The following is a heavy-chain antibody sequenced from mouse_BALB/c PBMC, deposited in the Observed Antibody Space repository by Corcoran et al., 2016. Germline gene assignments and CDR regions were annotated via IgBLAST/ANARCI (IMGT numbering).Heavy chain of an antibody. CDR1: GYSITSGYY. CDR3: ATLLRPFDY. Sequence: DVQLQDSGPGLVKPSQSLSLTCSVTGYSITSGYYWNWIRQFPGNKLEWMGNISYDGSNNYNPSLKNRISITRDTSKNQFFLKLNSVTTEDTATYFCATLLRPFDYWGQGTTLTVSS. D-gene: IGHD1-2*01. J-gene: IGHJ2*01. V-gene: IGHV3-6*02. CDR2: ISYDGSN.